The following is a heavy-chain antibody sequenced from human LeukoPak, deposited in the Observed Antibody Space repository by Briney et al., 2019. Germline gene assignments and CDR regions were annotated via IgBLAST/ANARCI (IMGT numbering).Heavy chain of an antibody. Sequence: ASVKVSCKASGYTFTGYYMHWVRQAPGQGLEWMGWINPNSGGTNYAQKFQGRVTMTRDTSISTAYTELSRLRSDDTAVYYCARVPLWDSGYKEFDYWGQGTLVTVSS. V-gene: IGHV1-2*02. CDR1: GYTFTGYY. CDR2: INPNSGGT. D-gene: IGHD5-12*01. J-gene: IGHJ4*02. CDR3: ARVPLWDSGYKEFDY.